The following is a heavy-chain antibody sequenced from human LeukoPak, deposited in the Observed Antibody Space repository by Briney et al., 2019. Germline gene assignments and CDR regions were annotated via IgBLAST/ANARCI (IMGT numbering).Heavy chain of an antibody. J-gene: IGHJ6*03. CDR2: INHSGST. D-gene: IGHD6-6*01. CDR3: ARGRGAARYYYYYYMDV. V-gene: IGHV4-34*01. Sequence: SETLSLTCAVYGGSFSGYYWSWIRQPPGKGLEWIGEINHSGSTNYNPSLKSRVTISVDTSKNQFSLKLSSVTAADTAVYYCARGRGAARYYYYYYMDVWGKGTTVTVSS. CDR1: GGSFSGYY.